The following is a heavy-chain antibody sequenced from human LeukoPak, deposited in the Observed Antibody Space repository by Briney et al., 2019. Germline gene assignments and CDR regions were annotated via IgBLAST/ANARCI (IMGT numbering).Heavy chain of an antibody. Sequence: PSETLSLTCAVYGGSFSGYYWSWIRQPPGKGLEWIGEINHSGSINYNPSLKSRVTISVDTSKNQFSLKLSSVTAADTAVYYCARSSWVSGGELDYWGQGTLVTVSS. CDR1: GGSFSGYY. D-gene: IGHD2-21*01. J-gene: IGHJ4*02. CDR3: ARSSWVSGGELDY. CDR2: INHSGSI. V-gene: IGHV4-34*01.